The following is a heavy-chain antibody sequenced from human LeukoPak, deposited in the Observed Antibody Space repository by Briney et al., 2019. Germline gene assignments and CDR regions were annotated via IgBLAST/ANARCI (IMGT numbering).Heavy chain of an antibody. Sequence: ASVTVSFTASDYTFTDYYMHWVRQAPGQGHEWMGWINPNSGDTNYAQKFQGRVTMTRDPSISTAYMELSRLRSDDTAVYYCARDAWLVGTTNLYYFDYWGQGTLVTVSS. D-gene: IGHD1-26*01. V-gene: IGHV1-2*02. CDR1: DYTFTDYY. CDR2: INPNSGDT. CDR3: ARDAWLVGTTNLYYFDY. J-gene: IGHJ4*02.